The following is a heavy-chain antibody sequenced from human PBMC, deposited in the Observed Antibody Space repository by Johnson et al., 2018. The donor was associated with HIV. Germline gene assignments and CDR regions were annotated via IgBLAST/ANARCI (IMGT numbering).Heavy chain of an antibody. CDR1: GFTVSSNY. CDR3: ARFRSSNWFDAFDI. D-gene: IGHD6-13*01. J-gene: IGHJ3*02. Sequence: VQLVEFGGGLIQPGGSLRLSCAASGFTVSSNYMSWVRQAPGKGLEWVSVIYSGGSTYYADSVKGRFTISRDNSKNTLYLQMNSLRAEDTAGYYCARFRSSNWFDAFDIWGQGTMVTVSA. V-gene: IGHV3-53*01. CDR2: IYSGGST.